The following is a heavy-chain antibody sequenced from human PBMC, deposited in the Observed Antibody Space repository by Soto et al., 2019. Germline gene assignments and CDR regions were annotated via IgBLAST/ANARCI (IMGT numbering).Heavy chain of an antibody. CDR1: LGQFSSYA. V-gene: IGHV3-23*01. CDR2: ISGSGGST. D-gene: IGHD3-3*01. Sequence: SCAGCLGQFSSYAWCRFRQAPGKGLEWVSAISGSGGSTYYADSVKGRFTISRDNSKNTLYLQMNSLRAEDTAVYYCAKRLGAPAALAFWLHGTTVTVFS. CDR3: AKRLGAPAALAF. J-gene: IGHJ3*01.